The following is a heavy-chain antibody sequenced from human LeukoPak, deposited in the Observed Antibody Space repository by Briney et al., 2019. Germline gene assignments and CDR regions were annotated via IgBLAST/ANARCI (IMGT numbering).Heavy chain of an antibody. CDR1: GGSISSYY. D-gene: IGHD6-19*01. J-gene: IGHJ4*02. Sequence: SETLSLTCTVSGGSISSYYWSWIRQPPGKGLEWIGYIYYSGTTNYNPSLKSRVTISVDTSKNQFSLKLRSVTAADTAVYYCAASIAVARRGLYYWGQGTLVTVSS. CDR2: IYYSGTT. CDR3: AASIAVARRGLYY. V-gene: IGHV4-59*01.